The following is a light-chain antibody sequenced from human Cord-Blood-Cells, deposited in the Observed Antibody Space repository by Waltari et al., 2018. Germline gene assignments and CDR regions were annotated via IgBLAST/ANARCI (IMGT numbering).Light chain of an antibody. V-gene: IGLV2-14*01. CDR2: DVS. CDR1: SSDVGGYNY. CDR3: SSYTSSSTLV. J-gene: IGLJ2*01. Sequence: QFALTQPASGAGSPGQSITIPCTGTSSDVGGYNYVSWYQQHPDKAPKLMIYDVSNRPSGVSNRFSGSKSGNTASLTISGLQAEDEADYYCSSYTSSSTLVFGGGTKLTVL.